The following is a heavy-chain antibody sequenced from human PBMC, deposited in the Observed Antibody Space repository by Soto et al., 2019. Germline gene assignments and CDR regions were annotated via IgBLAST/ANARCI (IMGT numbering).Heavy chain of an antibody. CDR1: GGSISSGGYS. CDR2: IYHSGST. J-gene: IGHJ5*02. V-gene: IGHV4-30-2*01. CDR3: ARVPSP. Sequence: SETLSLTCAVSGGSISSGGYSWSWVRQPPGEGLEWIGYIYHSGSTYYNTSLKSRVTISVDRSKNQFSLKLISVTAADTAVYYCARVPSPWGQGTLVTVSS.